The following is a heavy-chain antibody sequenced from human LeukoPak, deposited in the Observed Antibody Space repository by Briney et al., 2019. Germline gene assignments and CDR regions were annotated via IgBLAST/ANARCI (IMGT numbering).Heavy chain of an antibody. J-gene: IGHJ4*02. D-gene: IGHD3-3*01. V-gene: IGHV7-4-1*02. CDR3: ARDTRFLEWLLYDYFDY. CDR1: GYTFTSYA. Sequence: ASVKVSCKASGYTFTSYAMNWVRQAPGQGLEWMGWININTGNPTYAQGFTGRFVFSLDTSVSTAYLQISSLKAEDTAVYYCARDTRFLEWLLYDYFDYWGQGTLVTVSS. CDR2: ININTGNP.